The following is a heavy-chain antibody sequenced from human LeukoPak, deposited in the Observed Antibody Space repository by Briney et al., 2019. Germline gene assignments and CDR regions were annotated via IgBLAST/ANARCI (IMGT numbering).Heavy chain of an antibody. CDR1: GFTFSSYA. J-gene: IGHJ4*02. Sequence: GGSLRLSCAASGFTFSSYAMRWVRQAPGKGLEWVAVISDGGSNTYYADSVKGRFTISRDNSKNTLYLQMNSLRAEDTAVYYCARASGGMVRGGIFDYWGQGTLVTVSS. D-gene: IGHD3-10*01. CDR3: ARASGGMVRGGIFDY. V-gene: IGHV3-30*04. CDR2: ISDGGSNT.